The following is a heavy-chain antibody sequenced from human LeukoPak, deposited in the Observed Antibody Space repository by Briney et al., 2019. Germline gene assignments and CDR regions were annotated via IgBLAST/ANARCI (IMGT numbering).Heavy chain of an antibody. CDR2: ISSSGGSI. Sequence: PGGSLRLSCAASGFTFSSYEMNWVRQAPGKGLEWVSYISSSGGSIYYADSVKGRFTISRDNAKNSLYLQMNSLRDEDTAVYYCARDHHYSFDYWGQGTLVTVSS. V-gene: IGHV3-48*03. CDR3: ARDHHYSFDY. CDR1: GFTFSSYE. J-gene: IGHJ4*02.